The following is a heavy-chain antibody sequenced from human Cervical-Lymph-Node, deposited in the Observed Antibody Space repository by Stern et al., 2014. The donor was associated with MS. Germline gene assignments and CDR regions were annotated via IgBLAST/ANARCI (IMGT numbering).Heavy chain of an antibody. Sequence: QMQLVQSGPEVKKPGTSVKVSCKASGFTFTSSAVPWVRQARGQRLALVGWIVGGSGNTNYAQQFQGRVTITRDMSTSTAYMELSSLRSEDAAVYYCAAEPMYYSDSVGAFDIWGQGTMVTVSS. CDR3: AAEPMYYSDSVGAFDI. CDR2: IVGGSGNT. CDR1: GFTFTSSA. J-gene: IGHJ3*02. D-gene: IGHD3-22*01. V-gene: IGHV1-58*01.